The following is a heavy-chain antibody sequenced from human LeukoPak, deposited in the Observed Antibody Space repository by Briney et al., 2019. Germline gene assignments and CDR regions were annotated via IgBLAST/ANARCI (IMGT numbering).Heavy chain of an antibody. Sequence: GGSLRLSCLVSGLTFSTYPLHWVRQAPGKGLEYVSTISVNEDTTYYADSVKGRFTVSRDNSKNTLYLHMSSLRPEDTAVYCCWPQLRYYDWLLHRIDYWGQGTRVTVSS. J-gene: IGHJ4*02. D-gene: IGHD3-9*01. V-gene: IGHV3-64D*09. CDR1: GLTFSTYP. CDR3: WPQLRYYDWLLHRIDY. CDR2: ISVNEDTT.